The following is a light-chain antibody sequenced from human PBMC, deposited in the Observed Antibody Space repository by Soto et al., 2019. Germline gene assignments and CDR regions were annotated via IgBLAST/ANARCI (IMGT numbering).Light chain of an antibody. Sequence: EIVMTQSPATLSVSPGDGATLSCRASQSVDSNLAWYQQKPGQTPRLLMYGASTRPTGIPARFSGSGSGTEFTLTIISLQSEDSAVYYCQHRRNWWTFGQGTKVDIK. CDR3: QHRRNWWT. CDR2: GAS. CDR1: QSVDSN. V-gene: IGKV3D-15*01. J-gene: IGKJ1*01.